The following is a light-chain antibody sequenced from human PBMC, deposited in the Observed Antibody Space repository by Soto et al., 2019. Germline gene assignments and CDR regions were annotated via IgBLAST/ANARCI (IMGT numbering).Light chain of an antibody. CDR1: QSVSSDS. Sequence: EIVLTQSPDTLSLSPGEGATLSCRAGQSVSSDSLAWYQQKPGQAPRLLIYGTSTRATGIPDRFSGSGSGTDFTLTISRLGPEDFAVYYCQQYVTSPEWTFGQGTKVEI. CDR2: GTS. J-gene: IGKJ1*01. CDR3: QQYVTSPEWT. V-gene: IGKV3-20*01.